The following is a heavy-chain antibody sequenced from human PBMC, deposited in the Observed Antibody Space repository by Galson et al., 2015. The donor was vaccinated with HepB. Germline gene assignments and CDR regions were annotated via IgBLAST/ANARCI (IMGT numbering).Heavy chain of an antibody. V-gene: IGHV4-30-4*01. CDR1: GGSISSGDYY. CDR3: ARALLKNVSFDY. CDR2: IYYSGST. J-gene: IGHJ4*02. D-gene: IGHD3-16*01. Sequence: LSLTCTVSGGSISSGDYYWSWIRQPPGKGLEWIGYIYYSGSTYYNPSLKSRVTISVDTSKNQFSLKLSSVTAADTAAYYCARALLKNVSFDYWGQGTLVTVSS.